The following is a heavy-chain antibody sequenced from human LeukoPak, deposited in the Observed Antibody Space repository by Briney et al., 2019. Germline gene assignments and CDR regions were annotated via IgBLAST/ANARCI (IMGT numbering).Heavy chain of an antibody. Sequence: ASVKVSCKASGYSFTRYGITWVRQAPGQGLEWMGWISPYNGNTNYAQKLQGRVTMSTDTSTSTAYMELRSLRSDDTAMYYCARDYFGSWPYYAFEIWGQGTMVTVSS. CDR3: ARDYFGSWPYYAFEI. CDR1: GYSFTRYG. J-gene: IGHJ3*02. CDR2: ISPYNGNT. D-gene: IGHD3-10*01. V-gene: IGHV1-18*01.